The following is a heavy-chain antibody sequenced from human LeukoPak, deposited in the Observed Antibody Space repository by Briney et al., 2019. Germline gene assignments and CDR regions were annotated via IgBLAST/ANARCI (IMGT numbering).Heavy chain of an antibody. V-gene: IGHV3-7*01. D-gene: IGHD1-26*01. Sequence: PGGSLRLSCAASGFTFSNYWMSWVRQAPGKGLEWVANIKQDGSEKYYVDSVKGRFTISRDNAKNSLYLQMNSLRAEDTAVYYCARRLSGSQDTWGQGTLVTVSS. CDR2: IKQDGSEK. J-gene: IGHJ5*02. CDR3: ARRLSGSQDT. CDR1: GFTFSNYW.